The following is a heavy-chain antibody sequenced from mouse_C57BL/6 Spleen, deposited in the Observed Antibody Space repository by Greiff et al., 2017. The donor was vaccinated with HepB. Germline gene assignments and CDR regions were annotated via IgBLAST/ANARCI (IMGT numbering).Heavy chain of an antibody. V-gene: IGHV5-4*01. CDR3: ARDRDGYYDRVMDY. J-gene: IGHJ4*01. D-gene: IGHD2-3*01. Sequence: EVMLVESGGGLVKPGGSLKLSCAASGFTFSSYAMSWVRQTPEKRLEWVATISDGGSYTYYPDNVKGRFTISRDNAKNNLYLQMSHLKSEDTAMYYCARDRDGYYDRVMDYWGQGTSVTVSS. CDR2: ISDGGSYT. CDR1: GFTFSSYA.